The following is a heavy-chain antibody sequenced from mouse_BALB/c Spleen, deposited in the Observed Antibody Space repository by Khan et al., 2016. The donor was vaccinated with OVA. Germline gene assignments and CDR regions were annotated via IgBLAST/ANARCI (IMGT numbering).Heavy chain of an antibody. CDR3: TRLAYYYDSEGFAY. CDR1: GFTFSTFG. J-gene: IGHJ3*01. D-gene: IGHD1-1*01. Sequence: EVELVGSGGDLVKPGGSLKLSCAASGFTFSTFGMSWVRQTPDKRLEWVATISTGGSYTYYPDIVKGRFIISRANAKTTLDLQMSSLKSEDTAMYYCTRLAYYYDSEGFAYWGQGTLVTVSA. V-gene: IGHV5-6*01. CDR2: ISTGGSYT.